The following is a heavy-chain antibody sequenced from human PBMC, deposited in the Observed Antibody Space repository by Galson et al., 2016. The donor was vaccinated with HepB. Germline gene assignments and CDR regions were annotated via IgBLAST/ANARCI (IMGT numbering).Heavy chain of an antibody. D-gene: IGHD3-3*01. V-gene: IGHV3-7*01. Sequence: SLRLSCAASGFTFDSYWMSWVRQAPGKGLEWVANIKEAGSQKYYVDSVKGRFTISRDNSKNPLYLQMNSLRAEDTAVYYCAKDGGGFVEWLLYNYMDVWGKGTTVTVSS. CDR3: AKDGGGFVEWLLYNYMDV. CDR2: IKEAGSQK. CDR1: GFTFDSYW. J-gene: IGHJ6*03.